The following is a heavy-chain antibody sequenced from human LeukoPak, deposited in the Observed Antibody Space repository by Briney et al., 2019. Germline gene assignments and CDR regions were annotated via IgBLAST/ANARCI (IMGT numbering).Heavy chain of an antibody. CDR2: IDAGGGDT. CDR3: GRPTKYWLVRGDGVDV. Sequence: GGSLRLSCAASGFTFSSYAMTWVRQAPGKGLEWVASIDAGGGDTYHSDSVKGRFTISRDNSMNTLYLQMNSLRVDDTAVYYCGRPTKYWLVRGDGVDVWGQGTTVTVSS. CDR1: GFTFSSYA. V-gene: IGHV3-23*01. J-gene: IGHJ6*02. D-gene: IGHD6-19*01.